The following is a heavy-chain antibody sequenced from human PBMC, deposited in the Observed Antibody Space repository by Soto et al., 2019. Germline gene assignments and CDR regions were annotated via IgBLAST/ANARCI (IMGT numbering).Heavy chain of an antibody. J-gene: IGHJ4*02. CDR1: GFIISSRH. CDR2: LYNHGKT. V-gene: IGHV3-53*01. Sequence: EVQLVESEGGLTQPGGSLRLSCVVSGFIISSRHMIWVRQAPGKGLEGVSILYNHGKTNYVDSVKGRFTITRDNSKNTVYLQMNSLRVEDTAVYYCARLTEAERHWGQGALLTVSS. D-gene: IGHD1-1*01. CDR3: ARLTEAERH.